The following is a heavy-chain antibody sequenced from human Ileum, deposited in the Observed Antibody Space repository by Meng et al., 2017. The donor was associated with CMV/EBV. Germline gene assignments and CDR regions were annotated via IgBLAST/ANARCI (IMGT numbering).Heavy chain of an antibody. Sequence: QVPLWSPRSEVKKPWASGKVSCKASGYTFTSNNLIWVRQAPGQGPEWMGWINTNTGNPTYARDFTGRFVFSLDTSVSTAYLQISGLKAEDTAVYYCARDGLNERYFDYWGQGTLVTVSS. CDR3: ARDGLNERYFDY. V-gene: IGHV7-4-1*02. CDR1: GYTFTSNN. J-gene: IGHJ4*02. CDR2: INTNTGNP.